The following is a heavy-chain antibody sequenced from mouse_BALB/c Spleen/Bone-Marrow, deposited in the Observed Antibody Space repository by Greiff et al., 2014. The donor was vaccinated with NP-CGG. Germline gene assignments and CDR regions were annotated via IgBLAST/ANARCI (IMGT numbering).Heavy chain of an antibody. CDR2: ITSGGRYT. CDR3: ARRGGEKDYFDY. V-gene: IGHV5-6*02. J-gene: IGHJ2*01. CDR1: GFTFSSYG. Sequence: DVMLVESGEDLVKSGGSLKLSCAASGFTFSSYGMSWVRQTPDKRLEWVATITSGGRYTYYPDSVKGRFTISRDNAKNTLYLQMSCLKSEDTAMNYCARRGGEKDYFDYWGQGTTLTVSS.